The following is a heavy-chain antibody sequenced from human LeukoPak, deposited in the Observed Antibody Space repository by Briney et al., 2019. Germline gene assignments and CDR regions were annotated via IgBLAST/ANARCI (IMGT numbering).Heavy chain of an antibody. Sequence: ASVKVSCKASGYTFTSYGISWVRQAPRQGLEWMGWISAYNGNTNYAQKLQGRVTMTTDTSTSTAYMELRSLRSDDTAVYYCARDGYGSGSYLRYYYYYYMDVWGKGTTVTISS. CDR2: ISAYNGNT. J-gene: IGHJ6*03. CDR3: ARDGYGSGSYLRYYYYYYMDV. CDR1: GYTFTSYG. V-gene: IGHV1-18*01. D-gene: IGHD3-10*01.